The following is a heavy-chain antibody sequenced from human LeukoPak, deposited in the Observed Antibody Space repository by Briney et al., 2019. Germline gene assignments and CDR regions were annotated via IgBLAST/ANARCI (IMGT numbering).Heavy chain of an antibody. CDR2: ISGSGGST. J-gene: IGHJ4*02. CDR1: GFTFSSYA. D-gene: IGHD6-13*01. V-gene: IGHV3-23*01. Sequence: GGSLRLSCAASGFTFSSYAMSWVRQAPGKGLEWVSAISGSGGSTYYADSVKGRFTISRDNAKNTLYLETNSLRVEDTAVYYCAREYSSSWVRHFDYWGQGTLVTVSS. CDR3: AREYSSSWVRHFDY.